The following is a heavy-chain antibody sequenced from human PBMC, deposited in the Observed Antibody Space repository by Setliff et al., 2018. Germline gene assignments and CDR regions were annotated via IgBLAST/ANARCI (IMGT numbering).Heavy chain of an antibody. J-gene: IGHJ6*03. CDR1: GGTFSSYA. Sequence: ASVKVSCKASGGTFSSYAISWVRQAPGQGLEWMGRIIPIFGTANYAQKFQGRVTITADKSTSTAYMELSSLRSEDTAVYYCARGIWFGGSDYYMDVWGKGTTVTVSS. V-gene: IGHV1-69*06. D-gene: IGHD3-10*01. CDR2: IIPIFGTA. CDR3: ARGIWFGGSDYYMDV.